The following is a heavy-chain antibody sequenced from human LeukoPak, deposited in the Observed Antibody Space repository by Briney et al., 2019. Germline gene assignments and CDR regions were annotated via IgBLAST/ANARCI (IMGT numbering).Heavy chain of an antibody. V-gene: IGHV1-8*01. CDR1: GYTFTSYD. J-gene: IGHJ5*02. D-gene: IGHD2-2*01. Sequence: ASVKVSCKASGYTFTSYDINWVRQATGQGPEWMGWMNPNSGNTGYAQKFQGRVTMTRNTSISTAYMELSSLRSEDTAVYYCAREDCSSTSCYVNWFDPWGQGTLVTVSS. CDR3: AREDCSSTSCYVNWFDP. CDR2: MNPNSGNT.